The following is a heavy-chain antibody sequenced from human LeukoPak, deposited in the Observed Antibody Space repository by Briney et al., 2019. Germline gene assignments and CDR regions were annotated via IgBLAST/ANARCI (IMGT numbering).Heavy chain of an antibody. J-gene: IGHJ4*02. Sequence: SETLSLTCTVSGGSISSGSYYWSWIRQPAGKGLEYIGYIYYSGSTYYNPSLKSRVTISVDTSKNQFSLKLSSVTAADTAVYYCARGVPAATLDYWGQGTLVTVSS. D-gene: IGHD2-15*01. CDR3: ARGVPAATLDY. CDR1: GGSISSGSYY. V-gene: IGHV4-30-4*08. CDR2: IYYSGST.